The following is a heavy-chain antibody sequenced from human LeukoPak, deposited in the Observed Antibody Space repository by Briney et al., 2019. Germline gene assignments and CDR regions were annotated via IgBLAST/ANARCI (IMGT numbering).Heavy chain of an antibody. J-gene: IGHJ6*02. CDR1: GGTFSSYA. V-gene: IGHV1-69*13. CDR2: IIPIFGTA. D-gene: IGHD3-10*01. Sequence: EASVKVSCKASGGTFSSYAISWVRQAPGQGLEWTGGIIPIFGTANYAQKFQGRVTITADESTSTAYMELSSLRSEDTAVYYCARDRYYYGSGSYLWYYYGMDVWGQGTTVTVSS. CDR3: ARDRYYYGSGSYLWYYYGMDV.